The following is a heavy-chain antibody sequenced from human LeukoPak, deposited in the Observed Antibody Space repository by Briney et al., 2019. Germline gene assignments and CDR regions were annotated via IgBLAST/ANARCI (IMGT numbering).Heavy chain of an antibody. J-gene: IGHJ4*02. V-gene: IGHV3-7*01. D-gene: IGHD3-22*01. CDR1: GFTFSSYW. CDR3: ARDIFSPYYYDSSGHGDY. Sequence: PGGSLRLSCAASGFTFSSYWMSWVRQAPGKGLKWVANIKQDGSEKYYVDSVKGRFTISRDNAKNSLYLQMNSLRAEDTAVYYCARDIFSPYYYDSSGHGDYWGQGTLVTVSS. CDR2: IKQDGSEK.